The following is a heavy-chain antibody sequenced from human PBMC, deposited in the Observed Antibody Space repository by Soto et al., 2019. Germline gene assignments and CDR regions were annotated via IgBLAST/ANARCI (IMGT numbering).Heavy chain of an antibody. J-gene: IGHJ6*02. CDR2: ISSSSSTI. CDR1: ACTSSICS. D-gene: IGHD3-3*01. CDR3: ARDRFLEWLNAMDV. Sequence: ACTSSICSTNWVRKAPGKGLEWVSYISSSSSTIYYADSVKGRFTISRDNAKNSLYLQMNSLRDEDTAVYYCARDRFLEWLNAMDVWGQGTTVTVSS. V-gene: IGHV3-48*02.